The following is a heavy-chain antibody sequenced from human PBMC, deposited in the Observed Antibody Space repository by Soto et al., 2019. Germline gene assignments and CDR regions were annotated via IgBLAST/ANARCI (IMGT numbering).Heavy chain of an antibody. Sequence: ASVKVSCKSSGGPFSDYAINWVRQAPGQGLEWMGGFDPDYRETVYAQKFQGRVTMTEDTSTDTAYMELSSLRSEDTAVYFCATPGRGYFYYYGVDVWGQGTTVTVSS. V-gene: IGHV1-24*01. CDR2: FDPDYRET. CDR1: GGPFSDYA. D-gene: IGHD3-22*01. J-gene: IGHJ6*02. CDR3: ATPGRGYFYYYGVDV.